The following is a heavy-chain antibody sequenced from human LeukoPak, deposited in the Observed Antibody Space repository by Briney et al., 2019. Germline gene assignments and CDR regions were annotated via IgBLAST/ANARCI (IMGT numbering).Heavy chain of an antibody. J-gene: IGHJ4*02. V-gene: IGHV4-59*08. CDR2: IYYSGGT. CDR3: ARLWDSSSSLDY. D-gene: IGHD6-6*01. Sequence: SETLSLTCTVSGSSISSYYWTWIRQPPGKGLGLEWIGYIYYSGGTNYNPSLKSRVTISIDTSKNQVSLKLSSVTAADTAVYYCARLWDSSSSLDYWGQGTLVTVPP. CDR1: GSSISSYY.